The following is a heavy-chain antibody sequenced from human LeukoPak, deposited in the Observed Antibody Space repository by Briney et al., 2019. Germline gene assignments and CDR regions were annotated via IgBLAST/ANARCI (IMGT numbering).Heavy chain of an antibody. Sequence: SETLSLTCTVSGGSLSSYHWSWIQQPPGKGLEWLGYIYYIGSSNYNAPPKSRVTMSADTSKNQCSLKLSSVTAADTAVYYCARVPRSYYYYYYMDVWGKGTTVTVSS. CDR1: GGSLSSYH. J-gene: IGHJ6*03. CDR2: IYYIGSS. V-gene: IGHV4-59*01. CDR3: ARVPRSYYYYYYMDV.